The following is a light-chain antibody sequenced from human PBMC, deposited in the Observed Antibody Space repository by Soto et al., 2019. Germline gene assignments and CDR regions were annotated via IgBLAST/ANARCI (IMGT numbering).Light chain of an antibody. Sequence: DIQMTQSPSTLSASVGDRVTITCRASQSISSWLAWYQQKPGKAPKLLIYKASSFESGVPSRFSGSGSGTEFTLNISSLQPDDFATYYCQQYNSDSRTFGQGTKVEIK. J-gene: IGKJ1*01. CDR3: QQYNSDSRT. CDR2: KAS. V-gene: IGKV1-5*03. CDR1: QSISSW.